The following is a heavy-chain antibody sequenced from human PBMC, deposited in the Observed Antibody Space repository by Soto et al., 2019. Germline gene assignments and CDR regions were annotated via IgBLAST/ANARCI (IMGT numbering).Heavy chain of an antibody. J-gene: IGHJ5*02. CDR2: ISVYNDNT. CDR1: GYTFTSYG. CDR3: ARGGAHPWFDP. D-gene: IGHD3-16*01. V-gene: IGHV1-18*01. Sequence: QVHLVQSGPEVKKPGASVKVSCKTSGYTFTSYGISWMRQAPGQGLEWMGWISVYNDNTNYAQNLQRRVTMTTDTSTSTAYMELRSLRSDDTALYYCARGGAHPWFDPWGQGTLVTVSS.